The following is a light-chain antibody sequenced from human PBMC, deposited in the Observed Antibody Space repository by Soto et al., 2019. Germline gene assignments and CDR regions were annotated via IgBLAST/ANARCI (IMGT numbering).Light chain of an antibody. V-gene: IGKV3-20*01. CDR1: QSVSSSY. Sequence: IVLTQCPGTLSLSPGERATLSCRASQSVSSSYLAWYQKKPGQAPRLLIYGASSRATGIPDRFSGSGSGTDFSITISRLEKEDVAVYYCQQYGSSTETFGQGTKVDIK. CDR3: QQYGSSTET. CDR2: GAS. J-gene: IGKJ1*01.